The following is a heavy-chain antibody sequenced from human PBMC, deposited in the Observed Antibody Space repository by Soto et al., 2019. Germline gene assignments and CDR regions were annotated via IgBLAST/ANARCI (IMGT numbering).Heavy chain of an antibody. Sequence: SETLSLTCVVSGGTVASSHWWSWVRQSPGRGLEWIGNVYHTGDTNFNPSLQSRVTFSVDKSNNQFSLRLTSVTAADTAVYFCAREVVTAGGNNYFDPWGPGTLVTVPS. J-gene: IGHJ5*02. CDR1: GGTVASSHW. D-gene: IGHD2-21*02. CDR2: VYHTGDT. V-gene: IGHV4-4*02. CDR3: AREVVTAGGNNYFDP.